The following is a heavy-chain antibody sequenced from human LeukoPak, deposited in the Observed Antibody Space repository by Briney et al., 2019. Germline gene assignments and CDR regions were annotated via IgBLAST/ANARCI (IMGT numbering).Heavy chain of an antibody. Sequence: ASVKVSCKASGYTFTGYYMHWVRQAPGQGLEWMGWINPNSGGTNYAQKFQGRVTMTRDTSISTAYVELSRLRSDDTAVYYCARLALGDYYYYMDVWGKGTTVTVSS. D-gene: IGHD3-3*02. CDR3: ARLALGDYYYYMDV. CDR2: INPNSGGT. J-gene: IGHJ6*03. V-gene: IGHV1-2*02. CDR1: GYTFTGYY.